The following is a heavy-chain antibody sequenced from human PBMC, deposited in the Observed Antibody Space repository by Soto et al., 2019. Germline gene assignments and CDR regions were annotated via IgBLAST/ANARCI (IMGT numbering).Heavy chain of an antibody. Sequence: ETLSLTCAIYGGSFSGYYWSWIRQPPGKGLEWIGEINHSGSTNYNPSLKSRVTISVDTSKNQFSLKLSSVTAADTAVYYCARGGMTMVRGVYYYYYGMDGWGQGTPVT. CDR3: ARGGMTMVRGVYYYYYGMDG. CDR1: GGSFSGYY. V-gene: IGHV4-34*01. CDR2: INHSGST. D-gene: IGHD3-10*01. J-gene: IGHJ6*02.